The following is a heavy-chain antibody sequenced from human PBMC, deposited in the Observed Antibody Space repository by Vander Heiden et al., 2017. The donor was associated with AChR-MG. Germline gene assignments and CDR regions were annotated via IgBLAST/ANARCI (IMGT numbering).Heavy chain of an antibody. J-gene: IGHJ4*02. V-gene: IGHV4-61*01. Sequence: QVRLQESGPGLVKPSETLSLTCTVSGGSLTRSTYFWTWIRQPPGKGLEWIGCFYSSGNNKYNPSLKSRATISVDTSKNQFSLRLTSVSAADTAVYYCARDEGYGSGSYRFHFWGQGTLVTVSS. CDR1: GGSLTRSTYF. CDR2: FYSSGNN. CDR3: ARDEGYGSGSYRFHF. D-gene: IGHD3-10*01.